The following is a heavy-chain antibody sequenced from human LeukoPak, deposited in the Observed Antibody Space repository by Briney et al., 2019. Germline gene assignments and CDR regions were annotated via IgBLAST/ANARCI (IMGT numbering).Heavy chain of an antibody. D-gene: IGHD4-17*01. Sequence: SETLSLTCTVSGGSISRYYWSWIRQPPGKGLEWIGYIYYSGSTNYNPSLKSRVTISVDKSRDQFSLKLRSVTAADTAVYYCARYGINYYYGLDVWGQGTTVTVSS. V-gene: IGHV4-59*08. CDR3: ARYGINYYYGLDV. CDR1: GGSISRYY. CDR2: IYYSGST. J-gene: IGHJ6*02.